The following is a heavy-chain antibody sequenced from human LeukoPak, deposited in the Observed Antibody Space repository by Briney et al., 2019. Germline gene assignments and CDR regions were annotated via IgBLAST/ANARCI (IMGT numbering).Heavy chain of an antibody. Sequence: GASVKVSCKASGYTFTCYGISWVRQAPGQGLEWMGWISAYNGNTNYAQKLQGRVTMTTDTSTSTAYMELRSLRSDDTAVYYCARDGVVVTAVPFTRFDYWGQGTLVTVSS. V-gene: IGHV1-18*04. D-gene: IGHD2-21*02. CDR2: ISAYNGNT. J-gene: IGHJ4*02. CDR3: ARDGVVVTAVPFTRFDY. CDR1: GYTFTCYG.